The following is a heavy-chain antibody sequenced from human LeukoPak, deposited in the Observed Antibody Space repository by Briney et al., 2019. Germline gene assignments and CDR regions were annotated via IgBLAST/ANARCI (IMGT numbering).Heavy chain of an antibody. CDR1: GFTFSSYG. CDR2: ISYDGSNK. D-gene: IGHD6-13*01. V-gene: IGHV3-30*18. J-gene: IGHJ5*02. Sequence: GGSLRLSCAASGFTFSSYGMHWVRQAPGKGLEWVAVISYDGSNKYYADSVRGRFTISRDNSKNTLYLQMNSLRAEDTAVYYCAKDLGYSSSSWGQGTLVTVSS. CDR3: AKDLGYSSSS.